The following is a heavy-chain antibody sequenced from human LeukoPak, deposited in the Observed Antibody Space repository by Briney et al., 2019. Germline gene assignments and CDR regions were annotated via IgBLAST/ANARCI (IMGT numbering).Heavy chain of an antibody. CDR2: IYSGGST. V-gene: IGHV3-66*02. D-gene: IGHD3-22*01. CDR3: ARDYYDSSGAGSL. Sequence: GGSLRLSCPASGFTFSSNYMSWVRQARGKGLEWVSVIYSGGSTYYADSVKGRFTISRDNSKNTLYLQMNSLRAEDTAVYYCARDYYDSSGAGSLWGQGTLVTVSS. J-gene: IGHJ4*02. CDR1: GFTFSSNY.